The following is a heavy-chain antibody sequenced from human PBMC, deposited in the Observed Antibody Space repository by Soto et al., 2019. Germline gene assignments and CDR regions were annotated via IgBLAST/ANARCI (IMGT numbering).Heavy chain of an antibody. Sequence: EVQLLESGGGLVQPGGSLRLSCADSGFTFNNYAMTWVRQAPGKGLEWVSTISGSDGSTYYADSVKGRLTISRDNSKNALYLQMSSLRAEDTALYYCVKDWTGDTCPCMDVWGQGTTVTVSS. J-gene: IGHJ6*01. V-gene: IGHV3-23*01. D-gene: IGHD2-8*02. CDR2: ISGSDGST. CDR3: VKDWTGDTCPCMDV. CDR1: GFTFNNYA.